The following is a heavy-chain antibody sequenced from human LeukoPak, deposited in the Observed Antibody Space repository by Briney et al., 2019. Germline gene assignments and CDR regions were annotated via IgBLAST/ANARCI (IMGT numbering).Heavy chain of an antibody. CDR3: AKGEVYYYGSGSYYSIY. D-gene: IGHD3-10*01. J-gene: IGHJ4*02. CDR2: ISGSGGST. V-gene: IGHV3-23*01. CDR1: GFTFSSYA. Sequence: GGSLRLSCAASGFTFSSYAMNWVRQAPGKGLEWVSGISGSGGSTYYADSVEGRFTISRDNSKNTLYLQMNSLRAEDTAVYYCAKGEVYYYGSGSYYSIYWGQGTLVTVSS.